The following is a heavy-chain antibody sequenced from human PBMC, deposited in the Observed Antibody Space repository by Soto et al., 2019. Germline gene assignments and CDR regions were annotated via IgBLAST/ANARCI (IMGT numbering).Heavy chain of an antibody. CDR2: IIPIFGTA. D-gene: IGHD6-13*01. Sequence: QVQLVQSGAEVKKPGSSVKVSCKASGGTFSSYAISWVRQAPGQCLEWMGGIIPIFGTANYEQKFKGRVTIKADESTSTAYMELRSLRSEDTAVYYCARDRSSSAYFDYWGQGTLVTVSS. CDR1: GGTFSSYA. CDR3: ARDRSSSAYFDY. V-gene: IGHV1-69*01. J-gene: IGHJ4*02.